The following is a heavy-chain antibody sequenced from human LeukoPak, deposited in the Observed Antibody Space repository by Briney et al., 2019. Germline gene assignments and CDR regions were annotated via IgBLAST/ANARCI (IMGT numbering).Heavy chain of an antibody. Sequence: SVKVSCKASRGTFSKYAISWVRQAPGQGLEWMGRIIPILNITHYAQKFQGRVTIGADKSTSTAYMELSSLRSEDTAMYYCARDDDRAREIDYWGQGTLVTVSS. CDR1: RGTFSKYA. V-gene: IGHV1-69*04. CDR2: IIPILNIT. D-gene: IGHD3-22*01. J-gene: IGHJ4*02. CDR3: ARDDDRAREIDY.